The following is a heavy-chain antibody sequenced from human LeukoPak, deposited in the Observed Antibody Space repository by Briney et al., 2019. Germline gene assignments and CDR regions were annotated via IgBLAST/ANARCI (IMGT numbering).Heavy chain of an antibody. CDR2: ISAYNGNT. CDR1: GYTFTSYG. J-gene: IGHJ4*02. V-gene: IGHV1-18*01. Sequence: ASVKVSCKASGYTFTSYGISWVRQAPGQGLEWMGWISAYNGNTNYAQKFQGRVTMTRDTSTSTVYMELSSLRSEDTAVYYCASGILSEGEMVRGAPSAWGQGTLVTVSS. D-gene: IGHD3-10*01. CDR3: ASGILSEGEMVRGAPSA.